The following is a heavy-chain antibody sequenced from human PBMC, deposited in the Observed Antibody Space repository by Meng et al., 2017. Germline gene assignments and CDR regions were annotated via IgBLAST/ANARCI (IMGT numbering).Heavy chain of an antibody. Sequence: QVQLGQVGAGVKKPGLPVKVPCKASGGTFSSYAISWVRQAPGQGLEWMGGIIPIFGTANYAQKFQGRVTITADKSTSTAYMELSSLRSEDTAVYYCARDGVGATEGYFDYWGQGTLVTVSS. D-gene: IGHD1-26*01. J-gene: IGHJ4*02. CDR3: ARDGVGATEGYFDY. V-gene: IGHV1-69*06. CDR2: IIPIFGTA. CDR1: GGTFSSYA.